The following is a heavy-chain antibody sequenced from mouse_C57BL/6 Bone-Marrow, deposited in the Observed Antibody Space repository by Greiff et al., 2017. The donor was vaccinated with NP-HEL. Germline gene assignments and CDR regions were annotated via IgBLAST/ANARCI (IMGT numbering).Heavy chain of an antibody. CDR2: SRNKANDYTT. Sequence: QVESGGGLVQSGRSLRLSCATSGFTFSDFYMEWVRQAPGKGLEWIAASRNKANDYTTEYSASVKGRFIVSRDTSQSILYLQMNALRAEDTAIYYCARDGDYYGSSYWYFDVWGTGTTVTVSS. D-gene: IGHD1-1*01. CDR1: GFTFSDFY. J-gene: IGHJ1*03. CDR3: ARDGDYYGSSYWYFDV. V-gene: IGHV7-1*01.